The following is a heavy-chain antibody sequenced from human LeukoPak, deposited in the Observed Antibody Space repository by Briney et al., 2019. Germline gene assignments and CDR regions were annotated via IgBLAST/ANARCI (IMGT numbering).Heavy chain of an antibody. J-gene: IGHJ4*02. Sequence: GGSLRPSCAASGFTFSSYGMHWVRQAPGKGLEWVAVIWYDGSNKYYADSVKGRFTISRDNSKNTLYLQMNSLRAEDTAVHYCAKSAEVDYYGSGSYIDYWGQGTLVTVSS. D-gene: IGHD3-10*01. CDR3: AKSAEVDYYGSGSYIDY. CDR1: GFTFSSYG. V-gene: IGHV3-33*06. CDR2: IWYDGSNK.